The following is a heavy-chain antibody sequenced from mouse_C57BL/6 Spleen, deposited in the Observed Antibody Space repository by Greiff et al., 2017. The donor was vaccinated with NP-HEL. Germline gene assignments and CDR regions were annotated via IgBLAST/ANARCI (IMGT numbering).Heavy chain of an antibody. CDR2: IDPSDSYT. J-gene: IGHJ1*03. V-gene: IGHV1-50*01. D-gene: IGHD1-1*01. Sequence: VQLQESGAELVKPGASVKLSCKASGYTFTSYWMQWVKQRPGQGLEWIGEIDPSDSYTNYNQKFKGKATLTVDTSSSTAYMQLSSLTSEDSAVYYCAKPPTSVGAPWYFDDWGKGTTVTVSS. CDR3: AKPPTSVGAPWYFDD. CDR1: GYTFTSYW.